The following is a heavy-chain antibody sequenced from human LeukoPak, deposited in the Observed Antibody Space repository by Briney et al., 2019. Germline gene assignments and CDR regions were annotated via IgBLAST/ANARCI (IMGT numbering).Heavy chain of an antibody. CDR3: VQSITMFIG. CDR1: GFTFDDYA. Sequence: GGSLRLSCAASGFTFDDYAMHWVRQAPGKGLEWVSGISWNSGSIGYADSVKGRFTISRDNAKNSLYLQMNSLRAEDTALYYCVQSITMFIGWGQGTLVTVSS. CDR2: ISWNSGSI. V-gene: IGHV3-9*01. D-gene: IGHD3-10*02. J-gene: IGHJ4*02.